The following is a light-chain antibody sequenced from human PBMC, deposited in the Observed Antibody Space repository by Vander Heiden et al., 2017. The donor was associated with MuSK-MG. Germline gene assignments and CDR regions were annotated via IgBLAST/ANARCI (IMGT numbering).Light chain of an antibody. V-gene: IGLV2-14*02. J-gene: IGLJ3*02. CDR3: KSYTSSRTPWV. CDR2: EVS. CDR1: SSDVGRYNL. Sequence: QSALTQPASVSGSPGQSITISCTGTSSDVGRYNLVYWYQQHPGKAPKLIIYEVSNRPSGVSNRFSGSKSGNTASLTISGLQAEDEADYYCKSYTSSRTPWVFGGGTKLTVL.